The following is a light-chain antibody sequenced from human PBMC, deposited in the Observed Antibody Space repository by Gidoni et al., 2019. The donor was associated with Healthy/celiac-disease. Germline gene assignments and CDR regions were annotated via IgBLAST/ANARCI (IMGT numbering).Light chain of an antibody. CDR1: SSDVGGYNY. CDR2: EVS. V-gene: IGLV2-14*01. J-gene: IGLJ2*01. Sequence: QSALTQPASVSVSPGQSITISCTGTSSDVGGYNYVSWYHQHPGKAPKLMIYEVSNRPSGVSNRVSGSKSGNTASLTSSGLQAEDEADYYCSSYTSSSTSVVFGGGTKLTVL. CDR3: SSYTSSSTSVV.